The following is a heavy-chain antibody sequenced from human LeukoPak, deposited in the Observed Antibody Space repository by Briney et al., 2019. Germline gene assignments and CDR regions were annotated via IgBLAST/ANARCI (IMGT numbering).Heavy chain of an antibody. CDR1: GFTFSDYY. D-gene: IGHD3-3*01. J-gene: IGHJ6*02. Sequence: GGSLRLSCAASGFTFSDYYMSWIRQAPGKGLEWVSYISSSGSTIYYADSVRGRFTISRDNAKNSLYLQMNSLRAEDTAVYYRARDITEWPNYYYYYGMDVWGQGTTVTVSS. CDR3: ARDITEWPNYYYYYGMDV. V-gene: IGHV3-11*01. CDR2: ISSSGSTI.